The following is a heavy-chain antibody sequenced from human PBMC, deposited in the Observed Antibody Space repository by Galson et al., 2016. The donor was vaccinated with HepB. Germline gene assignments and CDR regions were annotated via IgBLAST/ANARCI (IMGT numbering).Heavy chain of an antibody. CDR1: GGSISSIHYY. CDR2: IDYSGST. Sequence: SETLSLTCTVSGGSISSIHYYWSWIRQHPGEGLEWIGHIDYSGSTYYNPSLKSGVTISVDTSKNQFSLKLNSVTAADTAVYYCAREGGGYYDSSGYYLGYWGQGTLVTVSS. V-gene: IGHV4-39*07. J-gene: IGHJ4*02. D-gene: IGHD3-22*01. CDR3: AREGGGYYDSSGYYLGY.